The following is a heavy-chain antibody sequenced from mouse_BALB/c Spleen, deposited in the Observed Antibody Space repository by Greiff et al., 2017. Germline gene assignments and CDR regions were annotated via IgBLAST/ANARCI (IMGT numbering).Heavy chain of an antibody. CDR3: ARNSRGGYDYDGFAY. J-gene: IGHJ3*01. V-gene: IGHV2-4-1*01. CDR2: IWSGGST. Sequence: QVQLKESGPGLVQPSQSLSITCTVSGFSLTSYGVHWVRQSPGKGLEWLGVIWSGGSTDYNAAFISRLSISKDNSKSQVFFKMNSLQADDTAIYYCARNSRGGYDYDGFAYWGQGTLVTVSA. CDR1: GFSLTSYG. D-gene: IGHD2-4*01.